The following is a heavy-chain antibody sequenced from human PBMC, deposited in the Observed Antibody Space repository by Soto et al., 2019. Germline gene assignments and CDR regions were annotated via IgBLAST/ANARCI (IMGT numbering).Heavy chain of an antibody. D-gene: IGHD2-2*01. CDR2: MNPNSGNT. CDR3: AGGYCSSTSCWVYYYYYCMDV. J-gene: IGHJ6*03. CDR1: GYTFTSYD. V-gene: IGHV1-8*01. Sequence: ASVKVSCKASGYTFTSYDINWVRQATGQGLEWMGWMNPNSGNTGYAQKFQGRVTMTRNTSISTAYMELSSLRSEDTAVYYCAGGYCSSTSCWVYYYYYCMDVWG.